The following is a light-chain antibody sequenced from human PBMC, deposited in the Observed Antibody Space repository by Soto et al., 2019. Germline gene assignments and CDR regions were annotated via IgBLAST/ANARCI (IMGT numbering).Light chain of an antibody. CDR1: RSDVGAYNW. J-gene: IGLJ3*02. CDR2: DVT. Sequence: QSALTQPRSVSGSPGQSVTISCAGTRSDVGAYNWVSWYQQHPGKVPKLIIYDVTRRPSGVPDRFSGSKSGNTASLTISGLQADDEADYYCCSYAGSYTLVFGGGTQLTVL. V-gene: IGLV2-11*01. CDR3: CSYAGSYTLV.